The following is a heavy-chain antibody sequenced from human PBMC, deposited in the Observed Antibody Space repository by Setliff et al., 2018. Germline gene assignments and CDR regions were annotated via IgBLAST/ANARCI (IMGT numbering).Heavy chain of an antibody. CDR3: SRLVRYCTTTTCQRASGVEF. Sequence: ASVKVSCKASGYTFTSSGITWVRQAPGQGLEWMGWISTYAQKLQGRITMTTDTSTSTAYMELRSLTSDDTAVYYCSRLVRYCTTTTCQRASGVEFWGQGTLVTVSS. CDR1: GYTFTSSG. J-gene: IGHJ4*02. V-gene: IGHV1-18*01. D-gene: IGHD2-8*01. CDR2: IST.